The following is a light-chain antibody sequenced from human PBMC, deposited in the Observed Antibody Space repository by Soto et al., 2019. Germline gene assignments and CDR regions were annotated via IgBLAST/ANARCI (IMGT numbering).Light chain of an antibody. J-gene: IGKJ4*01. V-gene: IGKV4-1*01. CDR2: WAS. CDR3: QQSYSAPLT. Sequence: DIVMTQSPDSLAVSLGERATINCKSSQSVLSSSDNKNYLAWYQQKPGQPPKLLIYWASTRESGVPDRFSGSGSGTDFTLTISSLQAEDVALYYCQQSYSAPLTFGGGTKVDSK. CDR1: QSVLSSSDNKNY.